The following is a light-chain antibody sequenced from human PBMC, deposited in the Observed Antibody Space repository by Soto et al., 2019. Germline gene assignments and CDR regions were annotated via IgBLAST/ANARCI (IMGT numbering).Light chain of an antibody. CDR3: CSYAGSSISWV. Sequence: QSALTQPASVSGSPGQSLTISCTGTSSDLGSYNLVSWYQQHPGKAPKLMIYEVNKRPSGVSNRFSASKSGNTASLTISGLQAEDEADYYCCSYAGSSISWVFGGGTKVTVL. CDR1: SSDLGSYNL. V-gene: IGLV2-23*02. CDR2: EVN. J-gene: IGLJ3*02.